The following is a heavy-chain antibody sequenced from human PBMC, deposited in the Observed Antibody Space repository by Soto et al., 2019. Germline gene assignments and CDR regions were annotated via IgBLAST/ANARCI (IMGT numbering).Heavy chain of an antibody. Sequence: SETLSLTCTVSGGSISSSSYYWGWIRQPPGKGLEWIGSIYYSGSTYYNPSLKSRVTISVDTSKNQFSLKLSSVTAADTAVYYCARLPAVLTGRGPFWSGYYHVYYFDYWGQGTLVTVSS. CDR3: ARLPAVLTGRGPFWSGYYHVYYFDY. D-gene: IGHD3-3*01. V-gene: IGHV4-39*01. J-gene: IGHJ4*02. CDR1: GGSISSSSYY. CDR2: IYYSGST.